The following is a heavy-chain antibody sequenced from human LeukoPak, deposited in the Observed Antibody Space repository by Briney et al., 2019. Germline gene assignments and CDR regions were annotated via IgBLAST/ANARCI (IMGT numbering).Heavy chain of an antibody. J-gene: IGHJ4*02. Sequence: GGSLRLSCAASGFTFSSHWMSWVRQAPGKGLEWVSGITSSGGNTYYADSVKGRFTISRDNSKNTLYLQMNSLRAEDTALYYCAKLSDGYNYYFDYWGQGTLVTVSS. CDR3: AKLSDGYNYYFDY. D-gene: IGHD5-24*01. CDR1: GFTFSSHW. CDR2: ITSSGGNT. V-gene: IGHV3-23*01.